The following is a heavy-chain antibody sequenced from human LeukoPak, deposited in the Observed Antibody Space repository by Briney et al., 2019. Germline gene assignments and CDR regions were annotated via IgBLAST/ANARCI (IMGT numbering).Heavy chain of an antibody. J-gene: IGHJ4*02. CDR2: ITGSAGST. Sequence: GGFLRLSCAASGFTFSNFAMNWVRQAPGKGLEWVSVITGSAGSTYYADSVKGRFTISRDNSKNTLYLQMDSLRAEDTAVYFCAKGAGYNAVRCVDYWGQGTLVTVSS. V-gene: IGHV3-23*01. CDR3: AKGAGYNAVRCVDY. D-gene: IGHD5-24*01. CDR1: GFTFSNFA.